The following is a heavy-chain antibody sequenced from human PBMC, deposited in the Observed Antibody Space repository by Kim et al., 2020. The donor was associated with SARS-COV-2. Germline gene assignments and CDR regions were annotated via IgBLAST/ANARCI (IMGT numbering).Heavy chain of an antibody. Sequence: ASVKVSCKVSGYTLTELSMHWVRQAPGKGLEWMGGFDPEDGETIYAQKFQGRVTMTEDTSTDTAYMELSSLRSEDTAVYYCAAIKWLRPHHDAFDIWGQGTIVTVSS. CDR1: GYTLTELS. CDR2: FDPEDGET. V-gene: IGHV1-24*01. CDR3: AAIKWLRPHHDAFDI. J-gene: IGHJ3*02. D-gene: IGHD5-12*01.